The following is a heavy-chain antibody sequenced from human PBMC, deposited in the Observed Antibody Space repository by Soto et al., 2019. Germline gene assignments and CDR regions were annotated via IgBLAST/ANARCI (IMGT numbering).Heavy chain of an antibody. CDR3: ARDGGIQMWSPYYFDT. V-gene: IGHV4-34*01. J-gene: IGHJ4*02. Sequence: PSETLSLTCGVYGGSLSDYYWTWIRQPPGKGLEWIGEIHHSGHTNYNPSLKSRLSVSVDTSRNQFSLRLNSVNAEDTAVYFCARDGGIQMWSPYYFDTWGQGTLVTVSS. D-gene: IGHD2-21*01. CDR1: GGSLSDYY. CDR2: IHHSGHT.